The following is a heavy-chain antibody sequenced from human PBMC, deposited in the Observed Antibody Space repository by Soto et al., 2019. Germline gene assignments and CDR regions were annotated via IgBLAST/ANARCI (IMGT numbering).Heavy chain of an antibody. CDR2: IYYSGST. CDR3: ASTLTAVVPYYFDY. D-gene: IGHD4-17*01. J-gene: IGHJ4*02. V-gene: IGHV4-59*08. Sequence: SETLSLTCTVSGGSISSYYWSWIRQPPGKGLEWIGYIYYSGSTNYNPSLKSRVTISVDTSKNQFSLKLSSVTAADTAVYYCASTLTAVVPYYFDYWGQGTLVTVSS. CDR1: GGSISSYY.